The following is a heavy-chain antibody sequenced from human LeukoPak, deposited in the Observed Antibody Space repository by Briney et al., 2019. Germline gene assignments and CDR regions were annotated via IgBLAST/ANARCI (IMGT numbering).Heavy chain of an antibody. J-gene: IGHJ4*02. V-gene: IGHV3-20*04. D-gene: IGHD6-19*01. Sequence: PGGSLRLSCAASGFTFRNYSMNWVRQAPGKGLEWVSGINWNGGSTGYADSVKGRFTISRDNAKNSLYLQMNSLRAEDTALYYCARVGSSGWGRIDYWGQGTLVTVSS. CDR3: ARVGSSGWGRIDY. CDR1: GFTFRNYS. CDR2: INWNGGST.